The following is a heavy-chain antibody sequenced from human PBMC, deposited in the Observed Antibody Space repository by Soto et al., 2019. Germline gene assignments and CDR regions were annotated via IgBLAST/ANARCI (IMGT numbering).Heavy chain of an antibody. V-gene: IGHV1-69*12. CDR2: IILPFGTA. CDR3: ARGPDYEGYFDY. J-gene: IGHJ4*02. CDR1: GGTFSNYA. Sequence: QVRLVQSGAEVKKPGSSVKVSCKPSGGTFSNYAISWVRQAPGQGLEWMGGIILPFGTANYAEKFQDRVSITAEESMTTTYMELRGLRSEDTAVYYCARGPDYEGYFDYWGQGTLVTVSS. D-gene: IGHD4-17*01.